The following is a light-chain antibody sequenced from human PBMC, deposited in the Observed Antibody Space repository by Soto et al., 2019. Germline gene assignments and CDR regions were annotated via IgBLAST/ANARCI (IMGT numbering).Light chain of an antibody. Sequence: QLVLTQPPSVSGAPGQRVTISCTGSSSNIGANYDVHWYQVLPGTAPKLLIYSDNQRPSAVPGRFSGSKSGTSASLAISGLLSEDEADYYCATWDDSLNVVFGGGTQLTVL. CDR3: ATWDDSLNVV. J-gene: IGLJ2*01. CDR1: SSNIGANYD. V-gene: IGLV1-40*01. CDR2: SDN.